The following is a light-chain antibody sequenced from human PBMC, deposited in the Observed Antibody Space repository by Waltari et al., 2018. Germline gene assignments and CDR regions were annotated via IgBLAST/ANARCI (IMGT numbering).Light chain of an antibody. V-gene: IGKV1-17*03. J-gene: IGKJ2*01. CDR1: QGIDNS. CDR3: LQHNNYPYT. Sequence: DIQMTQSPSAMFASIGDRVTITWRASQGIDNSLVWFQQKPGKAPQRLIFAASTLQTGVPSSFSGSRAGTEFTLTISSLQPEDFATYYCLQHNNYPYTSGQGTKLEIK. CDR2: AAS.